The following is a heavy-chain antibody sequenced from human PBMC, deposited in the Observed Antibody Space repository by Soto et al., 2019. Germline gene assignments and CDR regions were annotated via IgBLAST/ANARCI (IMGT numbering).Heavy chain of an antibody. J-gene: IGHJ6*03. CDR3: ARESGGATATLDYYYFYMDV. CDR1: GDSFNDYY. D-gene: IGHD5-12*01. CDR2: INPNGGVT. Sequence: ASVKVSCKSSGDSFNDYYIHWVRQAPGQGFEWMGWINPNGGVTKYAQKFQGWVSMTRDTSIRTVCMQLSRLRSDDTAVYYCARESGGATATLDYYYFYMDVWGTGTTVTVSS. V-gene: IGHV1-2*04.